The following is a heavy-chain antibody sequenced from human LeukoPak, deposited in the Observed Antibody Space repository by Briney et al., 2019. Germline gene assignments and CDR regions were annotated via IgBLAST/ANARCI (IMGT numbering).Heavy chain of an antibody. J-gene: IGHJ4*02. CDR3: ARDHQDFYGSGSYADF. CDR2: INPSGGTT. Sequence: PLASVKVSCKASGYTFTTSYIHWVRQAPGQGLEWMGIINPSGGTTNYAQKFRGRVAVTRDTSTSTVYMDLSSLRSEDTAVYYCARDHQDFYGSGSYADFWGQGTLVTVSS. D-gene: IGHD3-10*01. CDR1: GYTFTTSY. V-gene: IGHV1-46*01.